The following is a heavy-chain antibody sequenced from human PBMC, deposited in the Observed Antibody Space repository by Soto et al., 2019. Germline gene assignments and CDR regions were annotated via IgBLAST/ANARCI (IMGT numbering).Heavy chain of an antibody. J-gene: IGHJ6*02. D-gene: IGHD6-6*01. Sequence: ASVKVSCKASGGTFSSYAISWVRQAPGQGLEWMGGIIPIFGTANYAQKFQGRVTITADESTSTAYMELSSLRSEDTAVYYCARTIAARPRMYGMDVWGQGTTVTVSS. CDR3: ARTIAARPRMYGMDV. V-gene: IGHV1-69*13. CDR1: GGTFSSYA. CDR2: IIPIFGTA.